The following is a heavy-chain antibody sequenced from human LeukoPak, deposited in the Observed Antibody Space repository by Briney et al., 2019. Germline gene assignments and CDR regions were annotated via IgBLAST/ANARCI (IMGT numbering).Heavy chain of an antibody. CDR2: IYSGGST. CDR3: AKPSQGYCSSTSCYPPPDY. Sequence: GGSLRLSCAASGFTVSSNYMSWVRQAPGKGLEWVSVIYSGGSTYYADSVKGRFTISRDNSKNTLYLQMNSLRAEDTAVYYCAKPSQGYCSSTSCYPPPDYWGQGTLVTVSS. D-gene: IGHD2-2*01. J-gene: IGHJ4*02. CDR1: GFTVSSNY. V-gene: IGHV3-66*04.